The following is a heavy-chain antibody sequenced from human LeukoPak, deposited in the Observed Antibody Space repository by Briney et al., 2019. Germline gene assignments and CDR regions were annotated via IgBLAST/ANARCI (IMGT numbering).Heavy chain of an antibody. CDR3: AKDHSGSYYGPFDS. D-gene: IGHD1-26*01. V-gene: IGHV3-74*01. CDR2: INSDGSST. J-gene: IGHJ4*02. Sequence: GGSLRLSCAASGFTFSRYWMHWVRQAPGKGLVRVSRINSDGSSTTNADSVKGRFTISRDNFKNTLDLQMNSLTAEDTAVYYCAKDHSGSYYGPFDSWGQGTLVTVSS. CDR1: GFTFSRYW.